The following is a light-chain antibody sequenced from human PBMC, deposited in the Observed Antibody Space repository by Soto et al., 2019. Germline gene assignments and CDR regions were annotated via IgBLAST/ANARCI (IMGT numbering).Light chain of an antibody. V-gene: IGKV1-12*01. Sequence: IQMTQSPSSVSASVGDTVTLSCQTSHGVSGWLAWYQQKPGKAHTLLIYTVPNLQSGVPSRFSGSGSGTDFSLTITNLHPEDFATYFCQQGKTFPFTFGPGTKVEVK. CDR2: TVP. CDR3: QQGKTFPFT. CDR1: HGVSGW. J-gene: IGKJ3*01.